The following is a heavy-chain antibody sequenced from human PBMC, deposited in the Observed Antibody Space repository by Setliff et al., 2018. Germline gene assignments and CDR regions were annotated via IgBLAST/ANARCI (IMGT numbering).Heavy chain of an antibody. CDR1: GFTFSDHY. CDR2: TRSKATSYAT. D-gene: IGHD1-1*01. Sequence: PGGSLRLSCAASGFTFSDHYMDWVRQAPGKGLEWVGRTRSKATSYATEYAASVKGRFTISRDDSKNSMYLQMNSLKTEDTAVYYCTRDGAGTRSGFYFDYWGQGTLVTVSS. CDR3: TRDGAGTRSGFYFDY. V-gene: IGHV3-72*01. J-gene: IGHJ4*02.